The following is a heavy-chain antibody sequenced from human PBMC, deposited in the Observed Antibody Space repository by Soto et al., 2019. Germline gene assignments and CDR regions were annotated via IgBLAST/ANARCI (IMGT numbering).Heavy chain of an antibody. Sequence: SVKVSCKASGGTFSSYAISWVRQAPGQGLEWMGGIIPIFGTANYAQKFQGRVTITADESTSTAYMELSSLRSEDMAVYYCARRGCSSTSCYSVEKGFDPWGQGTLVTVSS. CDR3: ARRGCSSTSCYSVEKGFDP. CDR2: IIPIFGTA. J-gene: IGHJ5*02. CDR1: GGTFSSYA. V-gene: IGHV1-69*13. D-gene: IGHD2-2*02.